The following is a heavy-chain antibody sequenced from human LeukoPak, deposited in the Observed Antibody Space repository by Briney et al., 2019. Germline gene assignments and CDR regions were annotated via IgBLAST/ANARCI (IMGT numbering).Heavy chain of an antibody. CDR3: ARDHHGGKYFDY. V-gene: IGHV3-30*04. D-gene: IGHD4-23*01. CDR1: GFTFSIYA. CDR2: ISYDGSNK. J-gene: IGHJ4*02. Sequence: GRCLRLSCAVSGFTFSIYAMHWVRQAPGKGLEWVSLISYDGSNKYYAGSVKGRFTVSRDNSKNTLYLQMSSLRAEDTAVYYCARDHHGGKYFDYWGQGTLVTVSS.